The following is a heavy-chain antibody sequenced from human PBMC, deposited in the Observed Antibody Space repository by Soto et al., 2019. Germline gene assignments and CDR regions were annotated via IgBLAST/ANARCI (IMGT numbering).Heavy chain of an antibody. D-gene: IGHD1-7*01. J-gene: IGHJ6*02. CDR2: ISYDGSNK. CDR1: GFTFSSYA. CDR3: ARDLAFNYVGDYYYYYGMDV. Sequence: GGSLRLSCAASGFTFSSYAMHWVRQAPGKGLEWVAVISYDGSNKYYADSVKGRFTISRDNSKNTLYLQMNSLRAEDTAVYYCARDLAFNYVGDYYYYYGMDVWGQGTTVTVSS. V-gene: IGHV3-30-3*01.